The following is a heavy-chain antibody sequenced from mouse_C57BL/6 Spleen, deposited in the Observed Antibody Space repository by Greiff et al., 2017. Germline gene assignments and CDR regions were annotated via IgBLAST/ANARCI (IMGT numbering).Heavy chain of an antibody. CDR1: GYAFSSYW. V-gene: IGHV1-80*01. Sequence: VQLQQSGAELVKPGASVKISCKASGYAFSSYWMNWVKQRPGKGLEWIGQIYPGDGDTNYNGKFKGKATLTADKSSSTAYMQLSSLTSEDSAVYFCARLRFYYGSRDYFDYWGQGTTLTVSS. D-gene: IGHD1-1*01. CDR3: ARLRFYYGSRDYFDY. CDR2: IYPGDGDT. J-gene: IGHJ2*01.